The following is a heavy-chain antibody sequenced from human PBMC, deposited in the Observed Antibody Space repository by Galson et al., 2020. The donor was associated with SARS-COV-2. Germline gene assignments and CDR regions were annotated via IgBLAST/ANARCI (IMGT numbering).Heavy chain of an antibody. V-gene: IGHV4-38-2*01. CDR1: GYSISSGYY. CDR3: ARVGATIFGPAIDF. Sequence: SETLSLTCAVSGYSISSGYYWGWIRQPPGIGLEWIGSFYKSGNTYYNPSVNSRVTISVDMSKNEFSLNLRSVTASDTAVYYCARVGATIFGPAIDFWGPGSLVTVSS. J-gene: IGHJ4*02. CDR2: FYKSGNT. D-gene: IGHD3-3*01.